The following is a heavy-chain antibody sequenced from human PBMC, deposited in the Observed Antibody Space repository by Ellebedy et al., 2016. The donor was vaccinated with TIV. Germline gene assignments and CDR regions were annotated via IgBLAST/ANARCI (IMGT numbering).Heavy chain of an antibody. D-gene: IGHD3-10*01. CDR3: ARGPSSVKGNAEYFQH. V-gene: IGHV1-3*01. J-gene: IGHJ1*01. Sequence: AASVKVSCKASGYTFTSYAMHWARQAPGQRLEWMGWINAGNGNTKYSQKFQGRVTITRDTSASTAYMELSSLRSEDTAVYYCARGPSSVKGNAEYFQHWGQGTLVTVSS. CDR2: INAGNGNT. CDR1: GYTFTSYA.